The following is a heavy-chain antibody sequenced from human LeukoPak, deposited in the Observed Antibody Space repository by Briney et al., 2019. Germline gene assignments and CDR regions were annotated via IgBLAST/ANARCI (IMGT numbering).Heavy chain of an antibody. D-gene: IGHD2-15*01. CDR2: IDPSDSYT. J-gene: IGHJ3*02. CDR3: ARLLGYCSGGDCYLWAFDI. Sequence: GESLKISCKGSGYSFTSSWISWVRQMPGKGLEWMGRIDPSDSYTNYSPSFQGHVTISTDKSISTAYLQWSSLKASDTGMYNVARLLGYCSGGDCYLWAFDIWGQGTMVTVSS. CDR1: GYSFTSSW. V-gene: IGHV5-10-1*01.